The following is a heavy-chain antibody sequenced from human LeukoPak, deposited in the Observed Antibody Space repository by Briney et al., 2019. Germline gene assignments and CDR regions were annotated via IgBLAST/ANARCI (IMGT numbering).Heavy chain of an antibody. CDR1: GYSFTSYW. Sequence: GGSLKISCKGSGYSFTSYWIGWVRQMPGKGLEWMGIIYPGDSDTRYSPSFQGQVTISADKSISTAYLQWSSLKASDTAMYYCARQMTTVVTGDAFDIWGQGTMVTVSS. V-gene: IGHV5-51*01. CDR3: ARQMTTVVTGDAFDI. J-gene: IGHJ3*02. D-gene: IGHD4-23*01. CDR2: IYPGDSDT.